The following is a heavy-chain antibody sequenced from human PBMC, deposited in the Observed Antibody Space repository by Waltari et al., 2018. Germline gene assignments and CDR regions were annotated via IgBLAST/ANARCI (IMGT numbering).Heavy chain of an antibody. J-gene: IGHJ4*02. Sequence: EVQLVESGGGLVQPGGSLRLSCEASGFPFISYWMHWVRQTPGKGLMWLSRIKSDGTVTFYADSVRGRFIISRDNAKNTAYLQMNSLTDDDTAIYYCARFPYAGTTDGEWGQGTLITVSS. CDR1: GFPFISYW. CDR3: ARFPYAGTTDGE. CDR2: IKSDGTVT. D-gene: IGHD4-17*01. V-gene: IGHV3-74*01.